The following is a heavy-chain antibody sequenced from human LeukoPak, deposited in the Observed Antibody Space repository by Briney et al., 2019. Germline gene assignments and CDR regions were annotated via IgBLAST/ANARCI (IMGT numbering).Heavy chain of an antibody. V-gene: IGHV5-51*01. CDR1: GYNFTIYR. CDR2: ISPGDSAP. D-gene: IGHD6-13*01. CDR3: ARDVVPFLYSSSWYGNWFDP. Sequence: GESLKISFEGSGYNFTIYRIAWVRQMPGKGLECMGIISPGDSAPTYSPTFRGQVTISVDKSTNTAYLQWSSLKASDTAMYSCARDVVPFLYSSSWYGNWFDPWGQGTLVTVSS. J-gene: IGHJ5*02.